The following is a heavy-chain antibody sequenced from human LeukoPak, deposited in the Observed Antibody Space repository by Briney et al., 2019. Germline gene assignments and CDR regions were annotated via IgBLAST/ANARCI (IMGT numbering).Heavy chain of an antibody. J-gene: IGHJ4*02. V-gene: IGHV3-21*04. CDR1: GFTFSTYT. CDR2: ITSTSYN. Sequence: GGSLRLSCAASGFTFSTYTMNWVGQAPGKGREWVSSITSTSYNYFADSMKGRLTISRDNANNSQCLQMNSLRPEDTAVYYCARGSDGETTSIAGRQKRYFDYWGQGTLVTDSS. CDR3: ARGSDGETTSIAGRQKRYFDY. D-gene: IGHD6-6*01.